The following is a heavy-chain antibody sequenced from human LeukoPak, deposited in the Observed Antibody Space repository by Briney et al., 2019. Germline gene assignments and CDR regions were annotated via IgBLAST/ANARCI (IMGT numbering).Heavy chain of an antibody. Sequence: SETLSLTCAVYGGAFSSYYWSWIRQPPGKGLEWIGEINHSGSTNYNPSLKSRVTISVDTSKNQFSLNLRSVTAADTAVYYCARAKVPAAPEYYYYMDVWGKGTTVTVSS. D-gene: IGHD2-2*01. J-gene: IGHJ6*03. CDR2: INHSGST. CDR1: GGAFSSYY. CDR3: ARAKVPAAPEYYYYMDV. V-gene: IGHV4-34*01.